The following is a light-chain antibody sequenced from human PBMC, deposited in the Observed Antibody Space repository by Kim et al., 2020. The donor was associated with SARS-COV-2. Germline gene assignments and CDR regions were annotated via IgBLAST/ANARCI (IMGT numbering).Light chain of an antibody. CDR3: CSYAGSYTRV. J-gene: IGLJ3*02. CDR2: DVS. V-gene: IGLV2-11*01. CDR1: SSDVGGYNY. Sequence: GQSVTISCTGTSSDVGGYNYVSWYQQHPGKAPKLMIHDVSKRPSGVPDRFSGSKSGNTASLTISGLQAEDEADYYCCSYAGSYTRVFGGGTQLTVL.